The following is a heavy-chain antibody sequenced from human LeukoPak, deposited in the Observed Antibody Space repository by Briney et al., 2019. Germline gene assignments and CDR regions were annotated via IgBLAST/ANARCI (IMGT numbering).Heavy chain of an antibody. V-gene: IGHV2-70*11. Sequence: ESGPTLVNPTQTLTLTCTFSGFSLSTSGVGVGWIRQPPGKALEWLARIDWDDDKYYSTSLKTRLTISKDTSKNQVVLTMTNMDPVDTATYYCARIVGRGYNWNDPPFDYWGQGTLVTASS. D-gene: IGHD1-1*01. CDR3: ARIVGRGYNWNDPPFDY. CDR1: GFSLSTSGVG. J-gene: IGHJ4*02. CDR2: IDWDDDK.